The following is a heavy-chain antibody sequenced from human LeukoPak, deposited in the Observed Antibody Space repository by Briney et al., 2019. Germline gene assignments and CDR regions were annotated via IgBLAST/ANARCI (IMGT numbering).Heavy chain of an antibody. CDR3: ARVGYYYGSGSYVIDY. CDR2: ISSSSQTI. V-gene: IGHV3-48*04. J-gene: IGHJ4*02. Sequence: GGSLRLSCAASGFNLNCYSMNWVRQAPGKGLEWVAYISSSSQTIYYADSVKGRFTISRDNAKNSLYLQMNSLRAEDTAVYYCARVGYYYGSGSYVIDYWGQGPLVTVSS. CDR1: GFNLNCYS. D-gene: IGHD3-10*01.